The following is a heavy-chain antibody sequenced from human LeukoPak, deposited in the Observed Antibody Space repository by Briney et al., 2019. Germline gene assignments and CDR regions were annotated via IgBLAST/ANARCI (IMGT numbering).Heavy chain of an antibody. J-gene: IGHJ4*02. CDR1: GFTFSSYA. D-gene: IGHD3-10*01. Sequence: GRSLRLSCAASGFTFSSYAMHWVRQAPGKGLEYVAAITINIDRTFYADSVNGRFTISRDNSRNTLYLQMSSLRPEDTALYYCVKPARGSGIQYGLDSWGQGTLVTVSS. V-gene: IGHV3-64D*06. CDR2: ITINIDRT. CDR3: VKPARGSGIQYGLDS.